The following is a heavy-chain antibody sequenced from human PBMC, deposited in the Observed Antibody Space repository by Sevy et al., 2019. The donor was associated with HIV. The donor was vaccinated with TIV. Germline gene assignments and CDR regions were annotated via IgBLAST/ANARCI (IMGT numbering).Heavy chain of an antibody. CDR2: FDPEDGET. D-gene: IGHD3-22*01. J-gene: IGHJ4*02. CDR1: GFTLSEVS. CDR3: TITKDYYDNSGYPFDY. Sequence: ASVKVSCKVSGFTLSEVSMHWVRQAPGKGLEWMGPFDPEDGETIYAQKFQGRVTMTEDTSTDTAYMELSSLRSEDTAVFYCTITKDYYDNSGYPFDYWGQGTVVTVSS. V-gene: IGHV1-24*01.